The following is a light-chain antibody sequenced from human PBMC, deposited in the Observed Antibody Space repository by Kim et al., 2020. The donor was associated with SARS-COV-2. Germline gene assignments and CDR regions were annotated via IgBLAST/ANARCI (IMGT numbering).Light chain of an antibody. CDR2: AGAGGLVG. V-gene: IGLV9-49*03. CDR3: GADYGSGDKLYVI. Sequence: CTLSSGYSDYVVDWYRQRPGKGPRFLMRAGAGGLVGSKGDGIPDRFSVLGSGLKRYLIIKNIEEEDESDYHCGADYGSGDKLYVIFGGGTKLTVL. J-gene: IGLJ2*01. CDR1: SGYSDYV.